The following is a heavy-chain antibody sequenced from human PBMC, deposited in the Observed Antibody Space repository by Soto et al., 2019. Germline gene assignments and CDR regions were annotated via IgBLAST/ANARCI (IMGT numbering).Heavy chain of an antibody. CDR3: ARIPMVRGVGTVDY. Sequence: SETLSLTYTVSGGSISSSSYYWGWIRQPPGKGLEWIGSIYYSGSTYYNPSLKSRVTISVDTSKNQFSLKLSSVTAADTAVYYCARIPMVRGVGTVDYWGQGXLVTVSS. D-gene: IGHD3-10*01. CDR2: IYYSGST. J-gene: IGHJ4*02. V-gene: IGHV4-39*01. CDR1: GGSISSSSYY.